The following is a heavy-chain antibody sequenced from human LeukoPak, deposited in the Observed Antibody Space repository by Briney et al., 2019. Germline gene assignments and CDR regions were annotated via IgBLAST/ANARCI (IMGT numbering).Heavy chain of an antibody. CDR2: INLNSGGT. Sequence: ASVKVSCKTSGYTFTGYYMHWMRQAPGQGLEWMGWINLNSGGTNYAQKFQGRVIMTRDTFTSTAYMELNRLRFDDTAVYYCASWAGGNEPIASFDYWGQGTLVTVSS. D-gene: IGHD1-14*01. V-gene: IGHV1-2*02. CDR1: GYTFTGYY. CDR3: ASWAGGNEPIASFDY. J-gene: IGHJ4*02.